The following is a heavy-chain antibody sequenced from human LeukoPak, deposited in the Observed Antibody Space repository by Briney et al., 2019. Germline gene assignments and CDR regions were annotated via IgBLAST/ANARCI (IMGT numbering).Heavy chain of an antibody. J-gene: IGHJ4*02. CDR2: ISDDGSYK. V-gene: IGHV3-30*18. D-gene: IGHD6-13*01. CDR3: AKDRDTTSSGTFDY. CDR1: GFTFRNYG. Sequence: GGSLRLSCAASGFTFRNYGMHCVRQAPGKGLEWVAVISDDGSYKNYADSVKGRFTISRDNSNNTLYLQMNSLRAEDTAVYYCAKDRDTTSSGTFDYWGRGTLVTVSS.